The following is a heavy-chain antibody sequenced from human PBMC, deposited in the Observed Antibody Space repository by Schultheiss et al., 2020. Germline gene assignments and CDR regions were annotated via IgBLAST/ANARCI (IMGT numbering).Heavy chain of an antibody. CDR1: GFSLSNARMG. Sequence: SGPTLVKPTETHTLTCTVSGFSLSNARMGVSWIRQPPGKALEWLARIDWDDDKFYSTSLKTRLTISKDTSKNQVVLTMTNMDPVDTATYYCARMTTGTSPFSFDYWGQGTLVSVSS. V-gene: IGHV2-70*04. J-gene: IGHJ4*02. CDR2: IDWDDDK. D-gene: IGHD1-1*01. CDR3: ARMTTGTSPFSFDY.